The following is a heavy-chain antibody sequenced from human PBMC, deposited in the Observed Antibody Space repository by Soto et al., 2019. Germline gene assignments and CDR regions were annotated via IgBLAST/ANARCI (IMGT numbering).Heavy chain of an antibody. D-gene: IGHD2-15*01. J-gene: IGHJ4*02. Sequence: SETLSLTCTVSGGSISSYYWSWIRQPPGKGLEWIGYIYYSGSTNYNPSLKSRVTISVDTSKNQFSLKLSSVTAADTAVYYCARYSGYCSGGSCIDYWGQGTLVTVSS. CDR2: IYYSGST. CDR1: GGSISSYY. V-gene: IGHV4-59*08. CDR3: ARYSGYCSGGSCIDY.